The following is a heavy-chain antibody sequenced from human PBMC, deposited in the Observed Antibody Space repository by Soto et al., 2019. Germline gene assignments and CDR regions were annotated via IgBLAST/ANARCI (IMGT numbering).Heavy chain of an antibody. Sequence: ASVNVSCKASGYTFTGYYMHWVRQAPGQGLEWMGWINPNSGGTNYAQKFQGWVTMTRDTSISTAYMELSRLRSDDTAVYYCARDRRSSSRYGYYYYGMDVWGQGTTVTVSS. D-gene: IGHD6-13*01. J-gene: IGHJ6*02. CDR2: INPNSGGT. V-gene: IGHV1-2*04. CDR1: GYTFTGYY. CDR3: ARDRRSSSRYGYYYYGMDV.